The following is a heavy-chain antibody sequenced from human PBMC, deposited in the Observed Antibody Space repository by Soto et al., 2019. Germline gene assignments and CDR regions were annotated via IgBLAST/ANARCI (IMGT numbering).Heavy chain of an antibody. CDR2: IYYSGST. CDR3: ARHSTGSGWYGSGNWFDP. D-gene: IGHD6-19*01. V-gene: IGHV4-39*01. Sequence: SETLSLTCTVSGGSISSSSYYWGWIRQPPGKGLEWIGSIYYSGSTYYNPSLKSRVTISVDTSKNQFSLKLSSVTAADTAVYYCARHSTGSGWYGSGNWFDPWGQGTLVTVSS. CDR1: GGSISSSSYY. J-gene: IGHJ5*02.